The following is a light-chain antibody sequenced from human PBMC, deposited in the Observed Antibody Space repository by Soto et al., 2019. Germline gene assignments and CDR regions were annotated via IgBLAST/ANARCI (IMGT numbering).Light chain of an antibody. Sequence: DIQMTQSPSSLSASVGDRVTITCRASQSISSYLNWYQHKPGKAPNLLIYAATTLQSGVPSRFSGSGSGTDFTLTISSLQPEDFATYYCQQSYSNSRKCGQVTKVDIK. V-gene: IGKV1-39*01. J-gene: IGKJ1*01. CDR2: AAT. CDR1: QSISSY. CDR3: QQSYSNSRK.